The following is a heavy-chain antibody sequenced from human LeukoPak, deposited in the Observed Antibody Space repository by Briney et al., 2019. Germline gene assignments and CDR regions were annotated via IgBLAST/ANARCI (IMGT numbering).Heavy chain of an antibody. D-gene: IGHD3-10*01. CDR1: GFTFSSYG. V-gene: IGHV3-33*01. Sequence: GGSLRLSCAASGFTFSSYGMHWVRQAPGKGLEWVAVIWYDGGNKYYADSVKGRFTISRDNSKNTLYLQMNSLRAEDTAVYYCARARGPPAASGMDVWGQGTTVTVSS. CDR2: IWYDGGNK. J-gene: IGHJ6*02. CDR3: ARARGPPAASGMDV.